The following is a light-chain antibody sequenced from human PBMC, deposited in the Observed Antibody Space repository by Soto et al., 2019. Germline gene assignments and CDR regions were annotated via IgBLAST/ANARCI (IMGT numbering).Light chain of an antibody. Sequence: DIQMTQSPSSISASMGDRVTITCRASQPVNNWLAWFQQKPGMAPKLLISDVSSLQSGVPSRVSGSGSGTEFTLTISSLQPGDFATYYCQQTNNFPITFGQGTRLDIK. CDR1: QPVNNW. CDR3: QQTNNFPIT. CDR2: DVS. J-gene: IGKJ5*01. V-gene: IGKV1-12*01.